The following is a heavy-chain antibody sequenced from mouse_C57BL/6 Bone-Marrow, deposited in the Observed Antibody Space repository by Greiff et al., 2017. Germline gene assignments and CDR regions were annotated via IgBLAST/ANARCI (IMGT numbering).Heavy chain of an antibody. Sequence: VQLQQSGPELVKPGASVKISCKASGYTFTDYYMNWVKQSNGKGLEWIGDINPNNGGTSYNQKFKGKATLTVDKSSSTAYMELRSLTSEDSAVYDCEKNSGSILVDFDYWGQGTTLTVSS. CDR2: INPNNGGT. D-gene: IGHD1-1*01. J-gene: IGHJ2*01. CDR3: EKNSGSILVDFDY. V-gene: IGHV1-26*01. CDR1: GYTFTDYY.